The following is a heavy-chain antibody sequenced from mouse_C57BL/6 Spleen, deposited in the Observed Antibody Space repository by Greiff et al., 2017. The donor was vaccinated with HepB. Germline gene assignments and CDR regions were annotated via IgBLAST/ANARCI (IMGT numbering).Heavy chain of an antibody. Sequence: QVQLQQPGAELVRPGSSVKLSCKASGYTFTSYWMHWVKQRPIQGLEWIGNIDPSDSETHYNQKFKDKATLTVDKSSSTAYIQLSSLTSEDSAVYYCARKDDDYDRWYFDVWGTGTTVTVSS. D-gene: IGHD2-4*01. CDR3: ARKDDDYDRWYFDV. CDR2: IDPSDSET. CDR1: GYTFTSYW. J-gene: IGHJ1*03. V-gene: IGHV1-52*01.